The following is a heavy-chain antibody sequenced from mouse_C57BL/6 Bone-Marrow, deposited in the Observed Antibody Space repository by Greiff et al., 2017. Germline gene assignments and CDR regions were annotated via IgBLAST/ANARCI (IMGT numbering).Heavy chain of an antibody. J-gene: IGHJ4*01. D-gene: IGHD1-1*01. V-gene: IGHV1-26*01. CDR1: GYTFTDYY. Sequence: VQLQQSGPELVKPGASVKISCKASGYTFTDYYMNWVKQSHGKSLEWIGDINPNNGGTSYNQKFKGKATLTVDKSSSTAYMEIRSLTSEDSAVXYCARYPLYYYGSSYRYYAMDYWGQGTSVTVSS. CDR3: ARYPLYYYGSSYRYYAMDY. CDR2: INPNNGGT.